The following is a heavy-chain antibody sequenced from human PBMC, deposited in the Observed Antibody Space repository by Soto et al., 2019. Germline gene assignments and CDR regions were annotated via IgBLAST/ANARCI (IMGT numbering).Heavy chain of an antibody. V-gene: IGHV3-23*01. Sequence: GESLKISCAASGFTFSSYAMSWVRQAPGKGLEWVSAISGSGGSTYYADSVKGRFTISRDNSKNTLYLQMNSLRAEDTAVYYCAKTQTGAETFDAFDICGHGTMVTVSS. CDR3: AKTQTGAETFDAFDI. D-gene: IGHD1-1*01. J-gene: IGHJ3*02. CDR1: GFTFSSYA. CDR2: ISGSGGST.